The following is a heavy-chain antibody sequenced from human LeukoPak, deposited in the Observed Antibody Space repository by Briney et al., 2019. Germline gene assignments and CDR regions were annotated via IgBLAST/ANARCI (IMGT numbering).Heavy chain of an antibody. CDR3: ASRPESEAYFDY. CDR2: IYYSGNT. J-gene: IGHJ4*02. CDR1: GGSISSGDYY. V-gene: IGHV4-30-4*01. Sequence: SSETLSLTCTVSGGSISSGDYYWSWIRQPPGRGLEFIGYIYYSGNTYYNPSLKSRVTIPVDTSKNQFSLKLSSVTAADTAVYYCASRPESEAYFDYWGQGTLVTVSS.